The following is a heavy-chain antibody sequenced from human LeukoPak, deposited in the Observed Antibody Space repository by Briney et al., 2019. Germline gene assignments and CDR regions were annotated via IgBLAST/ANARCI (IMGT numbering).Heavy chain of an antibody. CDR2: ISGYSGDT. CDR3: ARDPTNTSGRYAYFDY. D-gene: IGHD6-19*01. V-gene: IGHV1-18*01. CDR1: GFPFTHHG. Sequence: ASVRVSCKASGFPFTHHGITWVRQAPGQGLEWMGWISGYSGDTNYAQKFQGRVTLTTDTSTSTAYMELRSLRSDDTAVYYCARDPTNTSGRYAYFDYWGQGTLVTVSS. J-gene: IGHJ4*02.